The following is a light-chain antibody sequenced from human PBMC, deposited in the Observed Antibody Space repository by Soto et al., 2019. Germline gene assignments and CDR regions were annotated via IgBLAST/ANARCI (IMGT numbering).Light chain of an antibody. J-gene: IGLJ2*01. CDR1: SSDVGRYNV. Sequence: QSALTQPASVSGSPGQSITITCTGTSSDVGRYNVVSWYQQNSGKAPKLMVYEDYKRPSGVSNRFSGSKSGNTASLTISGLQTEDEGDYYCCSHGGTDNYVIFGGGTKLTVL. CDR3: CSHGGTDNYVI. CDR2: EDY. V-gene: IGLV2-23*01.